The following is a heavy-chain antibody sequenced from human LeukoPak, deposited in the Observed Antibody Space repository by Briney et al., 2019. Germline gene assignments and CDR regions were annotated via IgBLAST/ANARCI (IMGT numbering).Heavy chain of an antibody. V-gene: IGHV3-33*07. CDR2: IWYDGSNK. CDR3: ARDGGRSYYEGLFAY. D-gene: IGHD1-26*01. Sequence: PGGSLGLSCAASGFTFSRRWMTWVRQAPGKGLEWVTVIWYDGSNKYYADSVKGRFTISRDNSKNTLYLQMNSLRAEDTAVYYCARDGGRSYYEGLFAYWGQGTLVTVSS. CDR1: GFTFSRRW. J-gene: IGHJ4*02.